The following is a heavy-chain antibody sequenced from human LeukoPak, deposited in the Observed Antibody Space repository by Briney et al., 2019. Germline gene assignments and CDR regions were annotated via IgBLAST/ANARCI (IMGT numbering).Heavy chain of an antibody. Sequence: SETLTLTCTVSGGSISSYYWSWIRQPGGKGLEWSGRIYTSGSTNYNPSLKSRVTMSVDTSKNQFSLKLSSVTAADTAVHYCARAPYGHDAFDIWGQGTMVTVSS. V-gene: IGHV4-4*07. D-gene: IGHD4-17*01. CDR3: ARAPYGHDAFDI. J-gene: IGHJ3*02. CDR1: GGSISSYY. CDR2: IYTSGST.